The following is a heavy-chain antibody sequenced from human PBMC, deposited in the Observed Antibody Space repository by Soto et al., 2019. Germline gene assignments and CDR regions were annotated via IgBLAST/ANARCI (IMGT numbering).Heavy chain of an antibody. V-gene: IGHV4-39*01. CDR2: IYYSGST. D-gene: IGHD5-12*01. Sequence: QLQLQESGPGLVKPSETLSLTCTVSGGSISNSCYYWGWIRQPPGKGLEWIGTIYYSGSTYYNPSLKSRVTISVDTAKNQFSLKLSSVTAADTAVYYCARHCPDIVAAITRGYYFDYWGQGTLVTVSS. J-gene: IGHJ4*02. CDR1: GGSISNSCYY. CDR3: ARHCPDIVAAITRGYYFDY.